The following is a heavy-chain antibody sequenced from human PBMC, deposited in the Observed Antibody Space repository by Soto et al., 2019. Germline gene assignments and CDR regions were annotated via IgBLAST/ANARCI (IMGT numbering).Heavy chain of an antibody. CDR1: LYSLTSYY. D-gene: IGHD3-16*01. J-gene: IGHJ4*02. Sequence: ACVXGSFKSSLYSLTSYYMHFVLRAPGQGLEWMGITNPSDGSTKYAQKFRGRVTMTSDNSTGKVYMEMSSLRSEDTAMYYCATYYVKSRNIDLWGKGTMVNVSS. CDR2: TNPSDGST. V-gene: IGHV1-46*01. CDR3: ATYYVKSRNIDL.